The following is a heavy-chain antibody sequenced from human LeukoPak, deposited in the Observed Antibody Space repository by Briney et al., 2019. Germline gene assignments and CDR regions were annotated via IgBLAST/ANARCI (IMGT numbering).Heavy chain of an antibody. CDR1: GGTFSSYA. V-gene: IGHV1-69*05. CDR2: IIPIFGTA. CDR3: ARETLLEMATIPPAFDI. Sequence: GASVKVSCKASGGTFSSYAISLVRQAPGQGLEWMGGIIPIFGTANYAQKFQGRVTITTDESTSTAYMELSSLRSEDTAVYYCARETLLEMATIPPAFDIWGQGTMVTVSS. J-gene: IGHJ3*02. D-gene: IGHD5-24*01.